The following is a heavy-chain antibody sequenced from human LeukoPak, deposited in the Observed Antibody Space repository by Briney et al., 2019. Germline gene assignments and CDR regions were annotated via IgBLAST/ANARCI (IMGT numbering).Heavy chain of an antibody. CDR1: GYTFTSYD. Sequence: ASVKVSCKASGYTFTSYDINWVRQAPGQGLEWMGWISAYNGNTNYAQKLQGRVTMTTDTSTSTAYMELRSLRSDDTAVYYCARLPYYDFWSGSWPLDYWGQGTLVTVSS. CDR3: ARLPYYDFWSGSWPLDY. D-gene: IGHD3-3*01. J-gene: IGHJ4*02. CDR2: ISAYNGNT. V-gene: IGHV1-18*01.